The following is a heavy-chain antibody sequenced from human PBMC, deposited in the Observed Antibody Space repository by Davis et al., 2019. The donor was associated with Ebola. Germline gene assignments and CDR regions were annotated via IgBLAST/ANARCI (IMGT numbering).Heavy chain of an antibody. V-gene: IGHV4-59*11. J-gene: IGHJ5*02. Sequence: PSETLSLTCTVSGGSISSHYWSWIRQPPGKGLEWIGYIYYSGSTNYNPSLKSRVTISVDTSKNQFSLKLSSVTAADTAVYYCARSSYGPVRWFDPWGQGTLVTVSS. CDR2: IYYSGST. D-gene: IGHD5-18*01. CDR3: ARSSYGPVRWFDP. CDR1: GGSISSHY.